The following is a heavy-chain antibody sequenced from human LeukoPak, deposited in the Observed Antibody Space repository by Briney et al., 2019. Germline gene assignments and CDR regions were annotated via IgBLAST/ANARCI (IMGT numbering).Heavy chain of an antibody. Sequence: SETLSLTCTVSGGSISSFYWSWIRQPPGKGLEWIGYIYYSGSTNYNPSLKSRVTISVDTSKNQVSLKLSSVTAADTAVYYCARSKVPTYYYYYYMDVWGEGTTVTVSS. J-gene: IGHJ6*03. CDR3: ARSKVPTYYYYYYMDV. CDR2: IYYSGST. V-gene: IGHV4-59*01. CDR1: GGSISSFY. D-gene: IGHD4/OR15-4a*01.